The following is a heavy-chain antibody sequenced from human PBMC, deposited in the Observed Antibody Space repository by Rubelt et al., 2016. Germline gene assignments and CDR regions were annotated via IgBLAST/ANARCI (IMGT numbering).Heavy chain of an antibody. V-gene: IGHV7-4-1*02. CDR2: INTNTGNP. Sequence: QVQLVQSGSELKDPGASVTVSCKASGYSFSSYAMNWVRQAPGQGLEWMGWINTNTGNPTYAQGFQGRFVCSLEPSGSTAYLQISSLKAEDTAVYYCARVIAAREDYNWFDPWGQGTLVTVSS. D-gene: IGHD6-6*01. CDR3: ARVIAAREDYNWFDP. CDR1: GYSFSSYA. J-gene: IGHJ5*02.